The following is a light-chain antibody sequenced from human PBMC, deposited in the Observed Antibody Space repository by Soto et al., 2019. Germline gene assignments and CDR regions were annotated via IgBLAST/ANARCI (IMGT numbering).Light chain of an antibody. V-gene: IGKV3-15*01. J-gene: IGKJ1*01. CDR3: QQYNNWPPTWT. CDR2: GAS. Sequence: EIVLTQSPGTLSLSPGERSTFSFSSSQSVSSNYLAWYQQKPGQAPRLLIYGASTRATGIPARFSGSGSGTEFTLTISSLQSEDFAVYYCQQYNNWPPTWTFGQGTKVDIK. CDR1: QSVSSN.